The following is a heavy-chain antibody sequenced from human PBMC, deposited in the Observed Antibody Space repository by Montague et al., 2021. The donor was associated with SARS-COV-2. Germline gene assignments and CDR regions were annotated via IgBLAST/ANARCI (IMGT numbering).Heavy chain of an antibody. V-gene: IGHV2-70*01. D-gene: IGHD3-3*01. CDR2: IDWDDDK. J-gene: IGHJ4*02. CDR1: GFSLSTSEMC. CDR3: ARSFSIFGVVIIPAYFDY. Sequence: PALVKPTQTLTLTCTFSGFSLSTSEMCVSWIRQPPGKALEWLALIDWDDDKYYSTSLKTRLTISKDTSKNQVVLTMTNMDPVDTATYYCARSFSIFGVVIIPAYFDYWGQGTLVTVSS.